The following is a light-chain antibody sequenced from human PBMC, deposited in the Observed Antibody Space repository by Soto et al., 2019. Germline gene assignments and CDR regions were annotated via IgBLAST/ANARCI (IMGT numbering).Light chain of an antibody. CDR3: QQYNSYLWT. V-gene: IGKV1-5*03. J-gene: IGKJ1*01. Sequence: DIQMTQSPSNLSASVGDRVTITCRASQSISSWLAWYQQKPGKAPKLLIYKASSLESGVPSRFSGSGSGTEFTLTSSSLQPDDFATYYCQQYNSYLWTFGQGTKVEIK. CDR2: KAS. CDR1: QSISSW.